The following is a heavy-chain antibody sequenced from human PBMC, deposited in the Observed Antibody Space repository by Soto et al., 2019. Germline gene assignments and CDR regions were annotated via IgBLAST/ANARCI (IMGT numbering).Heavy chain of an antibody. Sequence: QVQLQESGPGLVKPSGTLSLTCDVSGGSISSSNWWSWVRQPPGKGLEWIGEMYHTGSTNYNPSLKRRVTISVHKSKNQFSLNLSSVTAADTAVYYCARDPYYTDYGFDYWGQGTLGTVSS. CDR3: ARDPYYTDYGFDY. V-gene: IGHV4-4*02. CDR2: MYHTGST. D-gene: IGHD4-17*01. J-gene: IGHJ4*02. CDR1: GGSISSSNW.